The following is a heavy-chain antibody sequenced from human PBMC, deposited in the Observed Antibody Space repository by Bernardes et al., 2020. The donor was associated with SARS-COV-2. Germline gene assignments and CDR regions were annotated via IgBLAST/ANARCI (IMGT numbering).Heavy chain of an antibody. Sequence: ASVKVSCKASGYTFTDHFLHWVRQAPGQGLEWMGWINPTSGDTKYAEEFQGRVTMTRDTSISTVYMELNSLRSDDTAVYYCARDRESYYDIRTGFWRAFDIWGLGTMVTVSS. J-gene: IGHJ3*02. CDR2: INPTSGDT. V-gene: IGHV1-2*02. CDR1: GYTFTDHF. D-gene: IGHD3-9*01. CDR3: ARDRESYYDIRTGFWRAFDI.